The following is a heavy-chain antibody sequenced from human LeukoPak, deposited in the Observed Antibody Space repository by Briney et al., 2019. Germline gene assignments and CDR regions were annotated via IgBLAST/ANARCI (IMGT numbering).Heavy chain of an antibody. D-gene: IGHD3-3*01. CDR3: ARTTTYYDFWSGYPTNPFDY. CDR2: INPNSGGT. CDR1: GYTFTGYY. J-gene: IGHJ4*02. V-gene: IGHV1-2*06. Sequence: GASVKVSCKASGYTFTGYYMHWVRQAPGRGLEWMGRINPNSGGTNYAQKFQGRVTMTRDTSISTAYMELSRLRSDDTAVYYCARTTTYYDFWSGYPTNPFDYWGQGTLVTVSS.